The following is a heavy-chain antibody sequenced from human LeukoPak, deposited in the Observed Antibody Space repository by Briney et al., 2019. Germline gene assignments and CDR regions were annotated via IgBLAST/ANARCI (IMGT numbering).Heavy chain of an antibody. CDR2: INHSGST. J-gene: IGHJ1*01. V-gene: IGHV4-34*01. CDR3: ARPSIAARPRGGYFQH. D-gene: IGHD6-6*01. CDR1: GGSFSGYY. Sequence: PSETLSLTCAVYGGSFSGYYWSWIRQPPGKGLEWIGEINHSGSTNYNPSLKSRVTISVDTSKNQFSLKLSSVTAADTAVYYCARPSIAARPRGGYFQHWGQGTLVTVSS.